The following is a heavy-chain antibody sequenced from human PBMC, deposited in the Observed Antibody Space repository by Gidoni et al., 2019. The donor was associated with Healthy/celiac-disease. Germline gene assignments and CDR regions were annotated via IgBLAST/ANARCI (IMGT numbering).Heavy chain of an antibody. V-gene: IGHV4-4*02. Sequence: QLQLQDSGPGLVKLSGTPSLTCAVSGGSITSSNWWSWVRQPPGKGLEWNGEIYHSGSTNYNPSHKSRVTISVDKSKNQFSLKLSSVNAADTAVYYCARAVAGYFFYWGQGTLVTVSS. CDR2: IYHSGST. J-gene: IGHJ4*02. CDR1: GGSITSSNW. D-gene: IGHD6-19*01. CDR3: ARAVAGYFFY.